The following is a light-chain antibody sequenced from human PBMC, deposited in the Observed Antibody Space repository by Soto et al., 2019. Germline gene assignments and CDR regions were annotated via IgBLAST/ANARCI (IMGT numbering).Light chain of an antibody. CDR1: QDISNY. CDR3: QQYDNLPVYT. V-gene: IGKV1-33*01. CDR2: DAS. J-gene: IGKJ2*01. Sequence: DIQMTQSPSSLSASVGDRVTITCPASQDISNYLNWYQQKPGKAPKLLIYDASNLETGVPSRFSGRGSGTDFTVTISSLQPEDIATYYCQQYDNLPVYTFGQGTKLEIK.